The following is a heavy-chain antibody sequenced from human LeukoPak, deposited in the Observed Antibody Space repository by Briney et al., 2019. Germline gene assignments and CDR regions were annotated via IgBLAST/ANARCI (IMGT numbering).Heavy chain of an antibody. Sequence: GGSLRLSCAASGFSFNKFGMNWVRQAPGKGLEWVAFIRNDGSDKYYAESVKGRFTLSRDNSKNTLYLQMNSLRAEDTAVYYCAKDSSKDNSGWYHYFDFRGQGTLVTVSS. CDR3: AKDSSKDNSGWYHYFDF. CDR2: IRNDGSDK. CDR1: GFSFNKFG. J-gene: IGHJ4*02. V-gene: IGHV3-30*02. D-gene: IGHD6-19*01.